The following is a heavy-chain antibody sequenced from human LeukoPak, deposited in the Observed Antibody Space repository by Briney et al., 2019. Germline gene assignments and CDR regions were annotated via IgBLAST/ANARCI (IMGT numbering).Heavy chain of an antibody. Sequence: GGSLRLSCEASGLTFSNYAMNWVRQAPGKGLEWVSSISGSGGSTYYADSVKGRFTISRENSKNTLYLQMNSLRAEDTALYYCAKPRSGWYSFEYWGQGTLVTVS. V-gene: IGHV3-23*01. CDR2: ISGSGGST. CDR1: GLTFSNYA. J-gene: IGHJ4*02. CDR3: AKPRSGWYSFEY. D-gene: IGHD6-19*01.